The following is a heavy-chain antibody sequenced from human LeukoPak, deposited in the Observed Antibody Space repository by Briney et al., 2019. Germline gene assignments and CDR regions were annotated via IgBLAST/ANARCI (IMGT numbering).Heavy chain of an antibody. CDR1: GFNFITAA. Sequence: GGSLRLSCAASGFNFITAAMTWVRRAPGKGLEWVSLIGSSGGSTYYADSVKGRFTISRDNFNHTLSLQMNSLRVEDTAIYYCVKDIQLSTWGLGTMVTVSS. CDR3: VKDIQLST. V-gene: IGHV3-23*01. J-gene: IGHJ3*01. CDR2: IGSSGGST. D-gene: IGHD5-24*01.